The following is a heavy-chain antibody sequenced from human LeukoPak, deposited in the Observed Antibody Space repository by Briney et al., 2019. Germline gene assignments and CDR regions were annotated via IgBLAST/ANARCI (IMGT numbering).Heavy chain of an antibody. CDR2: MNPNSGGA. CDR3: ARGSNVDTSMVTPFDY. Sequence: ASVKVSCKASGYTLTGYYIHWVRQAPGQGLEWMGWMNPNSGGATYARQFQGRVTMTRDTSINTAYIEVSRLRSDDTAVYYCARGSNVDTSMVTPFDYWGQGTLVTVSS. D-gene: IGHD5-18*01. J-gene: IGHJ4*02. CDR1: GYTLTGYY. V-gene: IGHV1-2*02.